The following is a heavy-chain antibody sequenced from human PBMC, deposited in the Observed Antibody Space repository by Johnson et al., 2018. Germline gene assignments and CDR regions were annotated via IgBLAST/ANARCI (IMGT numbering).Heavy chain of an antibody. CDR3: AKRVVVTAPYYYYMDG. CDR2: ISDRGGST. J-gene: IGHJ6*03. V-gene: IGHV3-23*04. Sequence: VELVEAGGGLVEAGGSLRLSCAASGFTFSRYAMTWVRQAPGKGLEWVSAISDRGGSTYYADAVKGRFTISRDNSKNTLYLQMNSLRVEDTAVYYRAKRVVVTAPYYYYMDGWGKGTTVTVSS. D-gene: IGHD2-21*02. CDR1: GFTFSRYA.